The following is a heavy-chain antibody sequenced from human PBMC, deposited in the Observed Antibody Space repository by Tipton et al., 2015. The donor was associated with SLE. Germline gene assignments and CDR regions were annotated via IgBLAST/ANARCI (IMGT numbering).Heavy chain of an antibody. J-gene: IGHJ5*02. V-gene: IGHV4-4*07. CDR3: ARDKWGEYTASTGYFWSFDP. Sequence: TLSLTCTVSGGSLNNHFCSWIRQSAGKGLEWIGRVSPSGGTNYNPSLKSRVTVSVDTSRNQFSLNLSSLTAADTAVYFCARDKWGEYTASTGYFWSFDPWGQGIPVTVSS. CDR1: GGSLNNHF. CDR2: VSPSGGT. D-gene: IGHD3-9*01.